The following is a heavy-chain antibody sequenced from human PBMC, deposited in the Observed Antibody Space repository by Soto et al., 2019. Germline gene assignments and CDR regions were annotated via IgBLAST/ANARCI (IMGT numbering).Heavy chain of an antibody. CDR3: ARVGTSYARRGLDV. Sequence: QVQLQESGPGRVKPSQTLSLTCNVSGGAIDSGGYYWCWIRQHPGKGLEWIGYIYYSGSTYYNPSLKSRVSISIDTSKNQFSLELISVTAADTAVYYCARVGTSYARRGLDVWGQGTTVTVSS. D-gene: IGHD7-27*01. CDR2: IYYSGST. CDR1: GGAIDSGGYY. V-gene: IGHV4-31*03. J-gene: IGHJ6*02.